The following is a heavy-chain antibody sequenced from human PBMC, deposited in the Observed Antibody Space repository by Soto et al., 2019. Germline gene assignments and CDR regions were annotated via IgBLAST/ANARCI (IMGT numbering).Heavy chain of an antibody. V-gene: IGHV4-39*01. CDR3: ARHSGGYAHYYYYGMDV. CDR2: IYYSGST. Sequence: SETLSLTCTVSGGSISSSSYYWGWIRQPPGKGLEWIGSIYYSGSTYYNPSLKSRVTISVDTSKNQFSLKLSSVTAADTAVYYCARHSGGYAHYYYYGMDVWGQGTTVTVSS. CDR1: GGSISSSSYY. J-gene: IGHJ6*02. D-gene: IGHD5-12*01.